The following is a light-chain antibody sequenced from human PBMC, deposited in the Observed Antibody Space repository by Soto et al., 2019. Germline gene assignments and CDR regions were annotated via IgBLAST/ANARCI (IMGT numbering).Light chain of an antibody. CDR1: NIGGKT. Sequence: SYELAQPPSVSVAPGQTATITRGGNNIGGKTVHWYQQKPGQAPVVVVDHDTDRPSGIPERFSGSNSGNTATLTISRVEAGDEADYYCQVWVSSTDLYVFGPGTKVTVL. CDR3: QVWVSSTDLYV. V-gene: IGLV3-21*02. J-gene: IGLJ1*01. CDR2: HDT.